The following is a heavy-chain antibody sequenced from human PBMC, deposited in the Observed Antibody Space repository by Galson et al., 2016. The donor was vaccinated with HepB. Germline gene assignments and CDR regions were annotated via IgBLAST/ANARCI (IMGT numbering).Heavy chain of an antibody. J-gene: IGHJ4*02. CDR1: GFTFSSYW. CDR3: VREAGAPGKFDY. CDR2: ITGDGRIT. V-gene: IGHV3-74*01. Sequence: SLRLSCAASGFTFSSYWIHWVRQAPGEGLVWVSRITGDGRITDVADSVKGRFSISRDNAKNTAYLQMSSLRAEDTAVYYCVREAGAPGKFDYWGQGKLVTVSS.